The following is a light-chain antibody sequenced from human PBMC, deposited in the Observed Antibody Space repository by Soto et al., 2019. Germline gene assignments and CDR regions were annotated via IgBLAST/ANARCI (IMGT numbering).Light chain of an antibody. J-gene: IGLJ1*01. CDR1: SSDVGGYNY. CDR2: AVT. Sequence: SVLTQPASVSGSPGQSITISCTGTSSDVGGYNYVSWYQQHPGKAPKLMIYAVTDRPSGVSSRFSGSKSGNTASLTISGLQAEDEADYYCSSYTSSSTIFGTGTKVTV. V-gene: IGLV2-14*01. CDR3: SSYTSSSTI.